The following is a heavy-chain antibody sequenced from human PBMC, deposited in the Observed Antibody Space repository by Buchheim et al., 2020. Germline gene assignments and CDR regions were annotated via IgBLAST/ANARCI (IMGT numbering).Heavy chain of an antibody. V-gene: IGHV3-7*04. CDR1: GFTFSSYW. D-gene: IGHD3-22*01. CDR2: IKQDGSEK. J-gene: IGHJ6*03. Sequence: EVQLVESGGGLVQPGGSLRLSCAASGFTFSSYWMSWVRQAPGKGLEWVASIKQDGSEKYYVDSVKGRFTISRDNAKNSLYLQMNSLRAEDTAVYYCARVDYYDSSGYYWYYYYYMDVWGKGTT. CDR3: ARVDYYDSSGYYWYYYYYMDV.